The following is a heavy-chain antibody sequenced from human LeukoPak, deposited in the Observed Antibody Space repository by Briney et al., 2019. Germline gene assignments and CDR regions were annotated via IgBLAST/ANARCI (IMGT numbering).Heavy chain of an antibody. J-gene: IGHJ6*02. CDR2: INPNSGGT. CDR3: ARAGGDYYYYYGMDV. CDR1: GYTFTGYY. V-gene: IGHV1-2*02. Sequence: ASVKVSCKASGYTFTGYYMHWVRQAPGQGLEWVGWINPNSGGTNYAQKFQGRVTMTRDTSISTAYMELSRLRSDDTAVYYCARAGGDYYYYYGMDVWGQGTTVTVSS. D-gene: IGHD1-26*01.